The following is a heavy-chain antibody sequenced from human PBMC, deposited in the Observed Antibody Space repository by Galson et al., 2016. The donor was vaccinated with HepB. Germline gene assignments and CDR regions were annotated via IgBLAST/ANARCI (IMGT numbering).Heavy chain of an antibody. CDR2: IYHSGST. CDR1: GGSISSSNW. D-gene: IGHD3-16*01. J-gene: IGHJ3*02. Sequence: SETLSLTCAVSGGSISSSNWWNWVRQPPGKGLEWIGEIYHSGSTSYNPSLKSRVTISVDKSKNQFSLKLSSVTAADTAMYYCARRSAAGTPPFSAFDIWGQGTVVTVSS. V-gene: IGHV4-4*02. CDR3: ARRSAAGTPPFSAFDI.